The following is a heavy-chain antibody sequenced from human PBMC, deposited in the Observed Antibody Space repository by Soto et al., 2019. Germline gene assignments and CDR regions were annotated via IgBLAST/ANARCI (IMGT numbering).Heavy chain of an antibody. Sequence: EVQLLESGGGLVQPGGSLRLSCAASGFTFSSYAMAWVRQAPGKGLEWVSTISGTGGSTYYADSVKGRFTISRDSSKNTLYVHMNSLRAEDTAVYYCAKTRTAVAVGETYDYWGQGTLVTVSS. J-gene: IGHJ4*02. CDR3: AKTRTAVAVGETYDY. D-gene: IGHD2-15*01. V-gene: IGHV3-23*01. CDR1: GFTFSSYA. CDR2: ISGTGGST.